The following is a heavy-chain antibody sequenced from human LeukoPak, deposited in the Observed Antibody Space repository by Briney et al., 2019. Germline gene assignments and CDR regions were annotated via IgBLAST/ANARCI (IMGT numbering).Heavy chain of an antibody. CDR2: SSASSSDV. Sequence: PGGSLRLSCAASGLAFSSSAMNWVRQTPGKGLEWLSYSSASSSDVYYADSVKGRFTISRDNAKSSLYLQMNSLTAENTAIYFCARGRDHAFDIWGQGTRVTVSS. J-gene: IGHJ3*02. CDR3: ARGRDHAFDI. CDR1: GLAFSSSA. V-gene: IGHV3-48*01.